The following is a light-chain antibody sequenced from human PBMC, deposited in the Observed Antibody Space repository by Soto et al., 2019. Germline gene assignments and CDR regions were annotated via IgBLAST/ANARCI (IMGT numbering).Light chain of an antibody. CDR3: QQYSNWPPIT. CDR2: DTS. CDR1: QNIRNN. J-gene: IGKJ5*01. Sequence: EIVMTQSPATLSVSPGESATLSCRSSQNIRNNLAWYQQKPGQAPRLLFSDTSTRATGIPARFSGSGSGTEFTLTISSLQSEDFAVYYCQQYSNWPPITFGQGTRLEIK. V-gene: IGKV3-15*01.